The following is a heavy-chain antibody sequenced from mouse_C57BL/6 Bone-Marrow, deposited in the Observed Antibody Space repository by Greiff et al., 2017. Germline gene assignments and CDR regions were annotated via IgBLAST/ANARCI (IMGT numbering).Heavy chain of an antibody. CDR3: ASLDPSSRAMDY. V-gene: IGHV2-2*01. CDR1: GFSLTSYG. Sequence: LQESGPGLVQPSQSLSITCTVSGFSLTSYGVHWVRQSPGKGLEWLGVIWSGGSTDYNAAFISRLSISKDNSKSQVFFKMNSLQADVTAIYYCASLDPSSRAMDYWGQGTSVTVSS. D-gene: IGHD6-1*01. J-gene: IGHJ4*01. CDR2: IWSGGST.